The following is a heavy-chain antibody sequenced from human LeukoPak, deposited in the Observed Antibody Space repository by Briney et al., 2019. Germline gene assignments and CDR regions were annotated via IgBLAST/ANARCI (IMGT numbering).Heavy chain of an antibody. Sequence: QPGGSLRLSCAASGFTFSSYWMHWVRQAPGKGLVWVSRINSDGSSTNYADSVKGRFTISRDNAKNTLYLQMNSLRAEDTAVYYCARVLGGSGYPLYYYYLDVWGKGTTVTVSS. V-gene: IGHV3-74*01. CDR3: ARVLGGSGYPLYYYYLDV. D-gene: IGHD5-12*01. CDR2: INSDGSST. J-gene: IGHJ6*03. CDR1: GFTFSSYW.